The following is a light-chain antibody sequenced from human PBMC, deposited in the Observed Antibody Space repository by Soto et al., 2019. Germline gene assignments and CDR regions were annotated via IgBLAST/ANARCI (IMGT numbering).Light chain of an antibody. CDR3: QQSYSTPL. V-gene: IGKV1-39*01. CDR1: QSISSY. J-gene: IGKJ3*01. Sequence: DIQMTQSPSSLSASVGDRVTITCRASQSISSYLNWYQQKPGKAPKLLIYAASSLQSGVPSRFSGSGSGTDFTLTISCLQPEDFATYYCQQSYSTPLFGPGTKVDIK. CDR2: AAS.